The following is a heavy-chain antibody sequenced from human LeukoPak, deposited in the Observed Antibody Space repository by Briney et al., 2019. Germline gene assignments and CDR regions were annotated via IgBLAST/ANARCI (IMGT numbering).Heavy chain of an antibody. J-gene: IGHJ6*03. CDR2: IIPIFGTA. Sequence: APVKVSCKASGGTFSSYAISWVRQAPGQGLEWMGGIIPIFGTANYAQKFQGRVTITADESTSTAYMELSSLRSEDTAVYYCARRRCSGGSCYPVSNYYYYYYMDVWGKGTTVTVSS. CDR1: GGTFSSYA. D-gene: IGHD2-15*01. CDR3: ARRRCSGGSCYPVSNYYYYYYMDV. V-gene: IGHV1-69*13.